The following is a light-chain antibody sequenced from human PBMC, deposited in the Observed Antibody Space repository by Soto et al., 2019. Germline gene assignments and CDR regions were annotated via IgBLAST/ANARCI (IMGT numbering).Light chain of an antibody. CDR2: DAS. CDR1: QSVHSD. CDR3: QQYTNWPPLT. V-gene: IGKV3-15*01. Sequence: EIVMTQSPATLSVSPGEGATLSCRASQSVHSDLVWYQQKPGQAPRLLIYDASTRATGIPARFSGSGSGTEFTLTISSLQSEDFAVYYCQQYTNWPPLTFGGGTKVEI. J-gene: IGKJ4*01.